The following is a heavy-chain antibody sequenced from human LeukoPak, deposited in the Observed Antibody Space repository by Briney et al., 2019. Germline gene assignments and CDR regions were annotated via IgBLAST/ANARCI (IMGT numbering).Heavy chain of an antibody. D-gene: IGHD6-6*01. CDR3: ARRGIAARLDY. Sequence: PSETLSLTCAVYGGSFRGYYWSWIRQPPGKGLEWIGEINHSGSTNYNPSLKSRVTISVDTSKNQFSLKLSSVTAADTAVYYCARRGIAARLDYWGQGTLVTVSS. CDR2: INHSGST. J-gene: IGHJ4*02. CDR1: GGSFRGYY. V-gene: IGHV4-34*01.